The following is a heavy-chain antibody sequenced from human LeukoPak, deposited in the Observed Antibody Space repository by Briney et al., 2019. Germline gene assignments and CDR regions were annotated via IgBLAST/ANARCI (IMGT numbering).Heavy chain of an antibody. CDR2: TYYRSKWYN. Sequence: SQTLSLTCTISGDSVSSNSAAWNWIRQSPSRGLEWLGRTYYRSKWYNDYAVSVKSRITINPDTSKNQFSLQLNSVTPEDTAVCYCARLGDYVDTAYYYGMDVWGQGTTVTVSS. CDR3: ARLGDYVDTAYYYGMDV. D-gene: IGHD5-18*01. CDR1: GDSVSSNSAA. J-gene: IGHJ6*02. V-gene: IGHV6-1*01.